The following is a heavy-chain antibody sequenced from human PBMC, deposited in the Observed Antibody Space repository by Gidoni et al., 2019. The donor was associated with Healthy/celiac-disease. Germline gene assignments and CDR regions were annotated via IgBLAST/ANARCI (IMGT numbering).Heavy chain of an antibody. CDR3: ARDPNYYDSSGYYYRLGAFDY. Sequence: QVQLVESGGGVVQPGRSLRLSCAASGLTFSSYAMHWVRQAPGKGLEWVAVISYDGSNKYYADSVKGRFTISRDNSKNTLYLQMNSLRAEDTAVYYCARDPNYYDSSGYYYRLGAFDYWGQGTLVTVSS. J-gene: IGHJ4*02. D-gene: IGHD3-22*01. V-gene: IGHV3-30-3*01. CDR2: ISYDGSNK. CDR1: GLTFSSYA.